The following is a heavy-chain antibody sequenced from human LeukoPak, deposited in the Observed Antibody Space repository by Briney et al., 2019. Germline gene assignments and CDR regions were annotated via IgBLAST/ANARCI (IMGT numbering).Heavy chain of an antibody. J-gene: IGHJ4*02. D-gene: IGHD3-22*01. CDR3: VTNVEARGCY. CDR1: GFTFSDHY. V-gene: IGHV3-72*01. CDR2: IRNKANSYTT. Sequence: AGGSLRLSCAASGFTFSDHYMDWVSQAPGKGLDWVGRIRNKANSYTTEYAASVKGRITISRDDSENSLYLQMNSLKVEDTAVYYCVTNVEARGCYWGQGTLVTVSS.